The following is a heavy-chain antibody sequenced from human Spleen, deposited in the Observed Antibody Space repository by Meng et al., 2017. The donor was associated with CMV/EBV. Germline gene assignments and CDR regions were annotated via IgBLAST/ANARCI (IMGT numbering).Heavy chain of an antibody. CDR2: IYYSGST. D-gene: IGHD2-2*01. CDR1: GGPISSGSHH. V-gene: IGHV4-61*02. CDR3: ARGPLPGYCSSTSCYSVSGQRWFDP. Sequence: QVQLQESGPGLVKPSQTLSLTCPVSGGPISSGSHHWSWIRQPAGKGLEWIGRIYYSGSTYYNPSLKSRVTISVDTSKNQFSLKLSSVTAADTAVYYCARGPLPGYCSSTSCYSVSGQRWFDPWGQGTLVTVSS. J-gene: IGHJ5*02.